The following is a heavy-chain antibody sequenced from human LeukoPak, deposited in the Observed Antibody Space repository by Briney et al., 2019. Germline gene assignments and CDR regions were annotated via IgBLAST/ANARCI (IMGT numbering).Heavy chain of an antibody. V-gene: IGHV3-11*05. CDR1: GFTFSGYY. J-gene: IGHJ3*02. Sequence: GGSLRLSCAASGFTFSGYYMSWIRQAPGKGLEWVSYISSSSSYTNCADSVKGRFTISRDNAKNSLYLQMNSLRAEDTAVYYCARVAYCGGDCYQDAFDIWGQGTMVTVSS. CDR3: ARVAYCGGDCYQDAFDI. D-gene: IGHD2-21*02. CDR2: ISSSSSYT.